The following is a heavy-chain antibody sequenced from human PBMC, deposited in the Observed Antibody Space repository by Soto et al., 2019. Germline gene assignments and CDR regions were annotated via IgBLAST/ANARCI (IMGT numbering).Heavy chain of an antibody. D-gene: IGHD3-10*01. CDR3: AKDRLARGSDPRFDP. Sequence: PGGPLRLSCAASGFTFSSYAMSWVHQAPGKGLEWVSTISATGDNTFYTNSVKGRLTISRDNSKNTLYLQLNSLRAEDTAVYYCAKDRLARGSDPRFDPWGQGTLVTVSS. CDR1: GFTFSSYA. J-gene: IGHJ5*02. CDR2: ISATGDNT. V-gene: IGHV3-23*01.